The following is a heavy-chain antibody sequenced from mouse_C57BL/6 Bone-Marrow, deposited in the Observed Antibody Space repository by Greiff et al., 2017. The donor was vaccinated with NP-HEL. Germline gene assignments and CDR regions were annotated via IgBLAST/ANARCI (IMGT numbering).Heavy chain of an antibody. CDR2: INPSSGYT. D-gene: IGHD2-4*01. J-gene: IGHJ3*01. CDR1: GYTFTSYT. V-gene: IGHV1-4*01. CDR3: ARSALRAWFAY. Sequence: VQLQQSGAELARPGASVKMSCKASGYTFTSYTMHWVKQRPGQGLEWIGYINPSSGYTKYNQKFKDKATLTADKSSSTAYMQLSSLTSEDSAVYYCARSALRAWFAYWGQGTLATVSA.